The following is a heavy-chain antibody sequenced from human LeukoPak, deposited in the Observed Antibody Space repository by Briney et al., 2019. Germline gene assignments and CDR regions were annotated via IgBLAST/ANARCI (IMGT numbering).Heavy chain of an antibody. V-gene: IGHV1-69*11. J-gene: IGHJ3*02. Sequence: SVKVSCKASGGTFSTYAISWVRQAPGQGLEWMGRIIAILSQANYAQKFRGRVSITADESTTTAYLELSRLRSEDTAVYYCATGGDYRDAFDMWGQGTMVTVSS. D-gene: IGHD4-17*01. CDR3: ATGGDYRDAFDM. CDR2: IIAILSQA. CDR1: GGTFSTYA.